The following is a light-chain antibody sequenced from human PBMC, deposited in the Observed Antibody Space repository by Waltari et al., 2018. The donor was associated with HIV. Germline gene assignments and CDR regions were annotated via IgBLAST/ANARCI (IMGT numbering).Light chain of an antibody. Sequence: QSALTQPASVSGSPAQSITIFSTGTSSDLGTYNFSSWYQHHPGKAPKLLIYECSSRPSGVSNRFSGSKSGNTASLTISGLQADDEADYSCSSYTIDSRFVFGTGTTVTVL. V-gene: IGLV2-14*01. CDR3: SSYTIDSRFV. J-gene: IGLJ1*01. CDR1: SSDLGTYNF. CDR2: ECS.